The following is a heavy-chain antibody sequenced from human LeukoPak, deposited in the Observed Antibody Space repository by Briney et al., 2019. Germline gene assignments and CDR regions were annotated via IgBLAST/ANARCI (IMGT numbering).Heavy chain of an antibody. CDR1: GFTVITND. Sequence: GGSLRLSCAASGFTVITNDMTWVRQAPGKGLEWVSVLYSDGNTKYADSVQGRFTISRDNSKNTLYLEMNCLSPDDTAVYYCARGVEPLAANTLAYWGQGTLVTVSS. V-gene: IGHV3-53*01. CDR3: ARGVEPLAANTLAY. J-gene: IGHJ4*02. D-gene: IGHD1-14*01. CDR2: LYSDGNT.